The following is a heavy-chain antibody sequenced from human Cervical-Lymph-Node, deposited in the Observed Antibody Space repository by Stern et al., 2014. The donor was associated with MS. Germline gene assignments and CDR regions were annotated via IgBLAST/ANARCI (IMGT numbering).Heavy chain of an antibody. V-gene: IGHV1-46*01. Sequence: QVQLVQSGTDVKKPGASVKVSCKASGYTFTTYYIHWVRQAPGQGLEWMGIINRSSGYTSYDQRFHGRVTMTRDTSTSTVHLELSSLRSEDTAVYYCARDSISDSEYFDYWVQGALVTVSS. CDR1: GYTFTTYY. CDR3: ARDSISDSEYFDY. CDR2: INRSSGYT. J-gene: IGHJ4*02.